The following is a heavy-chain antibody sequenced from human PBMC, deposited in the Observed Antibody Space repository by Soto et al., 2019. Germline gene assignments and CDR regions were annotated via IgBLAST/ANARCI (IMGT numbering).Heavy chain of an antibody. Sequence: PSQTLSLTCAISGDSVSSNSAAWNWIRQSPSRGLEWLGRTYYRSKCYNYYAVSVKSRITINPDTSKNQFSLQLNSATPEDTAVYYCARGGYYDSSGYYPLKSPGPNYYYYYGMDVWGQGTTVTVSS. CDR2: TYYRSKCYN. D-gene: IGHD3-22*01. CDR1: GDSVSSNSAA. J-gene: IGHJ6*02. CDR3: ARGGYYDSSGYYPLKSPGPNYYYYYGMDV. V-gene: IGHV6-1*01.